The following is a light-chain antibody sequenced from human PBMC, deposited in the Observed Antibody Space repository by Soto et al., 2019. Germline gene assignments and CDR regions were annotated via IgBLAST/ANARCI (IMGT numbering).Light chain of an antibody. CDR2: AAS. CDR3: QQSYNTPYT. J-gene: IGKJ2*01. CDR1: QSISSY. Sequence: DIPMTQSPSSLSASVGDRVTITCRASQSISSYLNWYQQKPGKAPKLQIYAASSLQSGVPSRFSGSGSGTDFTLTISSLQPKDFATYYCQQSYNTPYTFGQGTKLEIK. V-gene: IGKV1-39*01.